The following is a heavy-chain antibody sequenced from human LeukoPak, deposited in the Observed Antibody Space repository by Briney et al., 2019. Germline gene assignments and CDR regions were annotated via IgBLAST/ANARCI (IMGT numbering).Heavy chain of an antibody. V-gene: IGHV1-2*02. CDR3: ARDEDPGGYYYDSSGYYP. J-gene: IGHJ5*02. Sequence: ASVKVSCKASGYTFTGYYMHWVRQAPGQGLEWMGWINPNSGGTNYAQKFKGRVTMTRDTSISTAYMELSRLRSDDTAVYYCARDEDPGGYYYDSSGYYPWGQGTLVTVSS. D-gene: IGHD3-22*01. CDR1: GYTFTGYY. CDR2: INPNSGGT.